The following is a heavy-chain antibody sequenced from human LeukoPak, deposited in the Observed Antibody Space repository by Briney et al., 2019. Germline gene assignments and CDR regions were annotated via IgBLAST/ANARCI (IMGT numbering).Heavy chain of an antibody. D-gene: IGHD3-22*01. CDR1: GFTFSSYE. J-gene: IGHJ3*02. CDR2: ISSNGTSI. CDR3: ATGEGGSYYDSRGYYSDI. Sequence: GGSLRLSCAASGFTFSSYEMKWVRQAPGKGLEWVSYISSNGTSIYYADSVKGRFTISRDNAKNSLYLQMNSLRAEDTAVYYCATGEGGSYYDSRGYYSDIWGQGTMVTVSS. V-gene: IGHV3-48*03.